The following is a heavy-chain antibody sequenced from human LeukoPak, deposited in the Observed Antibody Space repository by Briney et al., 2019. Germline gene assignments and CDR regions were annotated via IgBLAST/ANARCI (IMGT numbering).Heavy chain of an antibody. CDR2: MNPNSGNT. Sequence: ASVKVSCKASGYTFTSYDINWVRQAAGQGLEWMGWMNPNSGNTGYAQKFQGRVTITRNTSISTAYMELSSLRSEDTAVYYCASGDFLSSTSCYTCGDGPSYYYYVDVWGKGTTVTVSS. D-gene: IGHD2-2*02. V-gene: IGHV1-8*03. CDR1: GYTFTSYD. J-gene: IGHJ6*03. CDR3: ASGDFLSSTSCYTCGDGPSYYYYVDV.